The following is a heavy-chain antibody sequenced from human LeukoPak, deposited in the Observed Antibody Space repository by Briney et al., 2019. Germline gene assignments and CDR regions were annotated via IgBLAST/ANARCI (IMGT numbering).Heavy chain of an antibody. CDR1: GGSISIYY. Sequence: MPSETLSLTCSVSGGSISIYYWSWIRQPPGKGLEWIGYVYNSGSTDYNPSLKSRVTISVDTSKNQFSLKVNSVTASDTAVYYCATYYVGVGGRGHWGPGTLVTVSS. J-gene: IGHJ4*02. D-gene: IGHD3-10*02. CDR2: VYNSGST. CDR3: ATYYVGVGGRGH. V-gene: IGHV4-59*01.